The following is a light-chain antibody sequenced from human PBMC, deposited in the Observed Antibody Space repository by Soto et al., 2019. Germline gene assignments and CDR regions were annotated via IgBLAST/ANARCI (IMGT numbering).Light chain of an antibody. V-gene: IGKV1-17*03. CDR2: GAS. J-gene: IGKJ4*01. CDR1: QAISHY. Sequence: DIQMTQSPSAMSASVGDRVTITCRASQAISHYLAWFHQRPGKVPQRLIYGASTLESGVPSRSSGSGSGTEFTLTISSLQPEDFGTYYCLQHNTYPLSFGGGTKVDIK. CDR3: LQHNTYPLS.